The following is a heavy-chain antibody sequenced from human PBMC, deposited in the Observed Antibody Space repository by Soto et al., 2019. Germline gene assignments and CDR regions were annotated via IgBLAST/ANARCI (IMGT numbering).Heavy chain of an antibody. D-gene: IGHD4-4*01. CDR1: DGSIGNFY. CDR3: PRESYTVSRSSYLFQ. Sequence: SGTLSITCTVSDGSIGNFYSRWDRTPPWKGLEVIGFIYYSGTTSSTPSLNSRVTISVDTSKTQFSLKLNSVTAADSAVFYRPRESYTVSRSSYLFQ. V-gene: IGHV4-59*01. CDR2: IYYSGTT. J-gene: IGHJ1*01.